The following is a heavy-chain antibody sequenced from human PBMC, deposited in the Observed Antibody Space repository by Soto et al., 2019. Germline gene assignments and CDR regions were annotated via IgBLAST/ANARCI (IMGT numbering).Heavy chain of an antibody. D-gene: IGHD3-9*01. V-gene: IGHV1-58*02. CDR1: GFTFTSSA. CDR2: IVVGSGNT. CDR3: ARELKKPDWFYNWYDP. Sequence: SVKVSCKASGFTFTSSAMQWVRQARGQRLEWIGWIVVGSGNTNYAQKFQERVTITRDMSTSTAYMELSSLRSEDTAVYYCARELKKPDWFYNWYDPWGQGTLVTVSS. J-gene: IGHJ5*02.